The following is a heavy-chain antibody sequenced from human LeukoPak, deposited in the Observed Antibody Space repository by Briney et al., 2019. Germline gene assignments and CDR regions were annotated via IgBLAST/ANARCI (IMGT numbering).Heavy chain of an antibody. CDR3: TTYVGATAY. CDR1: GFTFSSYW. D-gene: IGHD1-26*01. Sequence: GGSLRLSCAASGFTFSSYWMHWVRQAPGKGLEWVGRIKTKTEDGATDYSAPVKARFTISRDDSKTTLYLQMNGLKTEDTAIYYCTTYVGATAYWGQGTLVTVSS. J-gene: IGHJ4*02. CDR2: IKTKTEDGAT. V-gene: IGHV3-15*01.